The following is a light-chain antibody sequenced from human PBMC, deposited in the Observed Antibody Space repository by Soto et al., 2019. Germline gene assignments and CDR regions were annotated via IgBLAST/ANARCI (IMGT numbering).Light chain of an antibody. CDR1: SSDVGGYNY. CDR3: CSNAGSHYYV. V-gene: IGLV2-8*01. J-gene: IGLJ1*01. Sequence: QSVLTQPPSASGSPGQSVTISCTGTSSDVGGYNYVSWYQQHPGIAPKLLIYEVTKRPSGVPDRFSGSKSGNTASLTVSGLQADDEAEYYCCSNAGSHYYVFGTGTKLTVL. CDR2: EVT.